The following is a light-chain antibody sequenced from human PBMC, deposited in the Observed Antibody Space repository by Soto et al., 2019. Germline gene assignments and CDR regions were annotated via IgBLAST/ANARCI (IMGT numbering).Light chain of an antibody. CDR1: SSDVGGYNY. Sequence: QSVLTQPASVSGSLGQSITISCTGTSSDVGGYNYVSWYQQHPGKAPKLMIYEVSNRPSGVSNRFSGSKSGNTASLTISGVQAEDEDDYYCSSYTSTSNYVFGTGTKVTVL. CDR3: SSYTSTSNYV. J-gene: IGLJ1*01. V-gene: IGLV2-14*01. CDR2: EVS.